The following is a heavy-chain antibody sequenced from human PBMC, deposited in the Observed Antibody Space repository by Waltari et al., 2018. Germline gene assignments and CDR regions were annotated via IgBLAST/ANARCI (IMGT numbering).Heavy chain of an antibody. CDR2: IYTSGST. CDR3: ARVQYRTEPSSGLYYFDY. D-gene: IGHD3-16*02. CDR1: GGSISSGRYY. J-gene: IGHJ4*02. Sequence: QVQLQESGPGLVKPSQTLSLTCTVSGGSISSGRYYWSWIRQPAGKGLEWIGHIYTSGSTNYNPSLKSRVTISVDTSKNQFSLKLSSVTAADTALYFCARVQYRTEPSSGLYYFDYWGQGTLVTVSS. V-gene: IGHV4-61*02.